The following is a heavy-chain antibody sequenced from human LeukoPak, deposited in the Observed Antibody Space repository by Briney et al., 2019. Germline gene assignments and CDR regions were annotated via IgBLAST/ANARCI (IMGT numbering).Heavy chain of an antibody. CDR3: ARGIDY. CDR2: IYYSGNT. Sequence: SETLSLTCIVSGGSISSTTYYWGWIRQPPGKRLEWIGSIYYSGNTHYNPSLKSRVTISIDTSKNQFSLKLSSVTAADTAVYYCARGIDYWGQGTLVTVSS. CDR1: GGSISSTTYY. V-gene: IGHV4-39*07. J-gene: IGHJ4*02.